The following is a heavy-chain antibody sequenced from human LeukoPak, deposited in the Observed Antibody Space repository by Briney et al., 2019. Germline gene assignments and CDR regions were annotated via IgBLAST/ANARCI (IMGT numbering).Heavy chain of an antibody. CDR3: AREPITSGGNDAFDI. V-gene: IGHV4-39*02. CDR2: IYYSGST. D-gene: IGHD3-16*01. J-gene: IGHJ3*02. Sequence: SETLSLTCTVSGGSISSSSYYWGWIRQTPGKGLEWIGSIYYSGSTFYSPSLKSRVTISIDTSKNQFSLKLNSVTAADTAVFYCAREPITSGGNDAFDIWGQGTMVTVSS. CDR1: GGSISSSSYY.